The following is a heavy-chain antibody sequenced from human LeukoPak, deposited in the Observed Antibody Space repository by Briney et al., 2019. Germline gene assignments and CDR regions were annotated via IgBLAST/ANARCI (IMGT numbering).Heavy chain of an antibody. J-gene: IGHJ4*02. D-gene: IGHD6-6*01. CDR2: IYYTGST. V-gene: IGHV4-59*08. CDR1: DGSISTYY. Sequence: SETLSLTCTVSDGSISTYYWSWIRQPPGKGLEWIGYIYYTGSTNYNPSLKSRVTMFVDMSKNQFSLRLSSVTAADTAVYYCARHRAYSSSSPFDYWGQGTLVTVSS. CDR3: ARHRAYSSSSPFDY.